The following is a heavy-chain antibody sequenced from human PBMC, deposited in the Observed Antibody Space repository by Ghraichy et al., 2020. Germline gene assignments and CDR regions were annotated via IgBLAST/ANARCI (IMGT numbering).Heavy chain of an antibody. V-gene: IGHV4-39*01. CDR3: ARQGRGGGYSSSTSCYGIDV. Sequence: SETLSLTCTVSGGSISSSSYYWSWIRQPPGKGLVWIGSIYYSGSTYYNPSLKSQVTISVDTSKNQFSLKLISVTAADTTVYYCARQGRGGGYSSSTSCYGIDVWGQGTTVTVSS. D-gene: IGHD2-2*01. CDR1: GGSISSSSYY. J-gene: IGHJ6*02. CDR2: IYYSGST.